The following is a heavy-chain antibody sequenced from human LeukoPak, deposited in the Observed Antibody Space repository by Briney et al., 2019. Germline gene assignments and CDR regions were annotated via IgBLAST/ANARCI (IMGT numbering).Heavy chain of an antibody. Sequence: ASVKVSGKASGGTFSSYAVSWVRQAPGQGLEWMGGIIAYNGNTNYAQKLQGRVTMTTDTSTSTAYMELRSLRSDDTAVYYCARVSVIVVVPAAGTMDVWGQGTTVTVSS. CDR1: GGTFSSYA. CDR2: IIAYNGNT. V-gene: IGHV1-18*01. J-gene: IGHJ6*02. CDR3: ARVSVIVVVPAAGTMDV. D-gene: IGHD2-2*01.